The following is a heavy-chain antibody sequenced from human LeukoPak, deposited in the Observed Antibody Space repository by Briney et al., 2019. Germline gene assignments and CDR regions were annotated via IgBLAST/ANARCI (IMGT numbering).Heavy chain of an antibody. V-gene: IGHV3-9*01. CDR2: ISWNSGSI. J-gene: IGHJ3*02. D-gene: IGHD3-10*01. Sequence: GGSLRVSCAASGFTFDDYAMHWVRQAPGNGLEWVSGISWNSGSIGYADSVKGRFTISRDNAKNSLYLQMNSLRAEDTALYYCAKDKQKSFTARGGAFDIWGQGTMVTVSS. CDR1: GFTFDDYA. CDR3: AKDKQKSFTARGGAFDI.